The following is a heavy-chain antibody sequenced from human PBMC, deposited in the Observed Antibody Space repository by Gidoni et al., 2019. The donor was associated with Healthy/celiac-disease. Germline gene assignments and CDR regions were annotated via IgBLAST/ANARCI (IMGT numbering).Heavy chain of an antibody. D-gene: IGHD3-22*01. CDR2: ISSSSSYI. CDR1: GFTFITYS. CDR3: ARDQGYDSSGYYAPGLFDY. Sequence: EVQLVESGGGLVKPGGSLRLSCAASGFTFITYSMHWVRQAPGKGLEWVSSISSSSSYIYYADSVKGRFTISRDNAKNSLYLQMNSLRAEDTAVYYCARDQGYDSSGYYAPGLFDYWGQGTLVTVSS. V-gene: IGHV3-21*01. J-gene: IGHJ4*02.